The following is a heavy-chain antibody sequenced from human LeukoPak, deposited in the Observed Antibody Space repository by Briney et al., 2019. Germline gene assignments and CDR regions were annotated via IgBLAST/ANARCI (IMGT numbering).Heavy chain of an antibody. CDR2: INPNSGGT. CDR1: GYTFAGYY. CDR3: ARDGDYCSGGSCYFVSVY. J-gene: IGHJ4*02. D-gene: IGHD2-15*01. V-gene: IGHV1-2*02. Sequence: ASVKVSCKASGYTFAGYYMHWVRQAPGQGLEWMGWINPNSGGTNYAQKFQGRVTMTRDTSISTAYMELSRLRSDDTAVYYCARDGDYCSGGSCYFVSVYWGQGTLVTVSS.